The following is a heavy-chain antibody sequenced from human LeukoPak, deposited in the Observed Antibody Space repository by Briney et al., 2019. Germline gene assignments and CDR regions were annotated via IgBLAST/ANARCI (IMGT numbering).Heavy chain of an antibody. CDR2: ISSSSSYI. V-gene: IGHV3-21*01. J-gene: IGHJ4*02. D-gene: IGHD2-2*01. CDR1: GFTFSSYS. CDR3: ARENREYQLLEIDY. Sequence: GRSLRLSCEASGFTFSSYSMYWVRQAPRKGLEWVSSISSSSSYIYYADSVKGRFTISRDNAKNSLYLQMNSLRAEDTAVYYCARENREYQLLEIDYWGQGTLVTVSS.